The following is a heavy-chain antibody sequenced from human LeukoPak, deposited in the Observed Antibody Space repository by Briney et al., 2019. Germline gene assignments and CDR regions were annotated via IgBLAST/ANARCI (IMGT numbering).Heavy chain of an antibody. D-gene: IGHD6-13*01. Sequence: VGSLRLSCAASGFTFSSYEMNWVRQAPGKGLEWVSYISSSGSTIHYADSVKGRFTISRDNAKNSLFLQMNSLRVEDTAVYYCAREWQGGIAAAGTRIEGDYWGQGTLVAVSS. CDR1: GFTFSSYE. CDR3: AREWQGGIAAAGTRIEGDY. J-gene: IGHJ4*02. CDR2: ISSSGSTI. V-gene: IGHV3-48*03.